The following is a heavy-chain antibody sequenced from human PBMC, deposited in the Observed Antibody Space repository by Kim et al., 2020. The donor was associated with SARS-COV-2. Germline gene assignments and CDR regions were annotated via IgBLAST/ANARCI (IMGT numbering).Heavy chain of an antibody. J-gene: IGHJ4*02. V-gene: IGHV3-7*01. Sequence: GGSLRLSCSASGFSFSNYSMHWVRQTPGKGLQWVANITDDGSEIYYVDSVQGRFIISRDYARNSFYLEMSSLRDEDTAVYYCVRWRGYGPGLDSWGQGTLVTVSS. CDR2: ITDDGSEI. D-gene: IGHD2-8*02. CDR3: VRWRGYGPGLDS. CDR1: GFSFSNYS.